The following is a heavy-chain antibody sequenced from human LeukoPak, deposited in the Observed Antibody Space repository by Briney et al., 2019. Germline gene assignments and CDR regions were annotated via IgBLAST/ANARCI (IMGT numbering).Heavy chain of an antibody. CDR2: IRYDGSNK. CDR3: AKDLRYSSPYYFDY. V-gene: IGHV3-30*02. D-gene: IGHD6-6*01. Sequence: TGGSLRLSCAASGFTFSSYGMHWVRQAPGKGLEWVAFIRYDGSNKYYADSVKGRFTISRDNSKNTLYLQMNSLRAEDTAVYCCAKDLRYSSPYYFDYWGQGTLVTVSS. CDR1: GFTFSSYG. J-gene: IGHJ4*02.